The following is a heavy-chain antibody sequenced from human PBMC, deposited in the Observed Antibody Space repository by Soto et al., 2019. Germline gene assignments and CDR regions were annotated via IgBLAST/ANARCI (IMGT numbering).Heavy chain of an antibody. J-gene: IGHJ4*02. CDR1: GYSFSTYW. D-gene: IGHD3-10*01. Sequence: PGESLKISCTGSGYSFSTYWIAWVRQMPGKGLEWMGIIYPGDSDTRYSPSFQGQVTISADTSTKTAYLQWSSLKASDTAIYYCARLPQFLWFGAFTSRAYYFTSWGPGTLVTVSS. CDR3: ARLPQFLWFGAFTSRAYYFTS. V-gene: IGHV5-51*01. CDR2: IYPGDSDT.